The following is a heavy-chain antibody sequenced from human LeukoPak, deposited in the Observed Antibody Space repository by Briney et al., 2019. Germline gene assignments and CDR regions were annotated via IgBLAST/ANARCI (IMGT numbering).Heavy chain of an antibody. CDR3: ARAHADY. CDR2: IYYSGST. CDR1: GGSISSYY. Sequence: SSETLSLTCTVSGGSISSYYWSWIRQPPGKGLEWIGYIYYSGSTNYNPSLKSRVTISVDTSKIQFSLKLSSVAAADAAVYYCARAHADYWGQGTLVTVSS. J-gene: IGHJ4*02. V-gene: IGHV4-59*01.